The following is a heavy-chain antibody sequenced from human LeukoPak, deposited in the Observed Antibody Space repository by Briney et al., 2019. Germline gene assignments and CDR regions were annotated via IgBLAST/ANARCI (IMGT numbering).Heavy chain of an antibody. D-gene: IGHD3-10*01. Sequence: GRSLRLSCAASGFTFSSSSMHWVRQAPAKGLECVAVISHDGSHNYNADSVKGRFTISRDNSKNTLYLQMNSLRPEDTAVYYCARSRTQYYGSGIDYWGQGTLVTVSS. J-gene: IGHJ4*02. CDR3: ARSRTQYYGSGIDY. CDR1: GFTFSSSS. V-gene: IGHV3-30*01. CDR2: ISHDGSHN.